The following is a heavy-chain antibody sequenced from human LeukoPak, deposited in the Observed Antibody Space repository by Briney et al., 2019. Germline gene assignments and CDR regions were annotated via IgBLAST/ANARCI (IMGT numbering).Heavy chain of an antibody. CDR2: MDPNSGNT. CDR3: ARGLRYYGSGSYSY. CDR1: GYTFTSYD. D-gene: IGHD3-10*01. Sequence: ASVKVSCKASGYTFTSYDINWVRQATGQGLEWMGWMDPNSGNTGYAQKFQGRVTITRNTSISTAYMELSSLRSEDTAVYYCARGLRYYGSGSYSYWGQGTLVTVSS. J-gene: IGHJ4*02. V-gene: IGHV1-8*03.